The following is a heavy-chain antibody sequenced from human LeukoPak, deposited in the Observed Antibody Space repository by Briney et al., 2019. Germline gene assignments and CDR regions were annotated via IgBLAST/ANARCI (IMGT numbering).Heavy chain of an antibody. CDR1: GFTFSSYA. J-gene: IGHJ4*02. Sequence: GGSLRLSCAASGFTFSSYAMHWVRQAPGKGLEWVAVISYDGSNKYYADSVKGRFTISRDNSKNTPYLQMNSLRAEDTAVYYCATRAVAAPYWGQGTLVTVSS. CDR2: ISYDGSNK. V-gene: IGHV3-30-3*01. D-gene: IGHD6-19*01. CDR3: ATRAVAAPY.